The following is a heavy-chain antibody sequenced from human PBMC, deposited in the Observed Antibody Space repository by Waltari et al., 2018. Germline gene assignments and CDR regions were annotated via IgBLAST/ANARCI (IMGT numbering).Heavy chain of an antibody. Sequence: EVQLLESGGGLVQPGGSLRLSCAASGFTFSSYAMSWVRQAPGKGLEWVSAISGSGGSTYYADSVKGRFTISRDNSKNTLYLQMNSLRAEDTAVYYCAKGLNRVWFRDPRYYYYYGMDVWGQGTTVTVFS. D-gene: IGHD3-10*01. CDR3: AKGLNRVWFRDPRYYYYYGMDV. CDR2: ISGSGGST. CDR1: GFTFSSYA. J-gene: IGHJ6*02. V-gene: IGHV3-23*01.